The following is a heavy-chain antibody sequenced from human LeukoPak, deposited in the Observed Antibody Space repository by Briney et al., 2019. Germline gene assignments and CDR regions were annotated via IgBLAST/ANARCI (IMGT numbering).Heavy chain of an antibody. J-gene: IGHJ4*02. Sequence: GGSLRLSCAASGFTVSSNYMSWVRRAPGKGLEWVSVIYSGGSTYYADSVKGRFTISRDNSKNTLYLQMNSLRAEDTAVYYCAGASTYYYDRAFDYWGQGTLVTVSS. CDR2: IYSGGST. CDR1: GFTVSSNY. CDR3: AGASTYYYDRAFDY. V-gene: IGHV3-53*01. D-gene: IGHD3-22*01.